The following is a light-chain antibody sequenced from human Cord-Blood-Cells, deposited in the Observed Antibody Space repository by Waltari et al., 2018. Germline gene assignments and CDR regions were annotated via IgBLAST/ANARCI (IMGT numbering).Light chain of an antibody. CDR2: DVS. Sequence: ALPQPASVSGSPGKSIPISCTGTSIDVGGYNFAPWYQQHPGKAPKLMIYDVSNRPSGVSNRFSGSKSGNTASLTISGLQAEDEADYYCSSYTSSSTLVVFGGGTKLTVL. J-gene: IGLJ2*01. CDR3: SSYTSSSTLVV. V-gene: IGLV2-14*01. CDR1: SIDVGGYNF.